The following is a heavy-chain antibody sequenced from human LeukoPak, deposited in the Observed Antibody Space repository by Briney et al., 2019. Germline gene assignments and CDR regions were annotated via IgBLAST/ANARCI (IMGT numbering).Heavy chain of an antibody. D-gene: IGHD6-19*01. J-gene: IGHJ4*02. Sequence: SETLSLTCAVYGGSFSGYYWSWIRQPPGKGLEWIGEINHSGSTNYNPSLKSRVTMSVDTSKNQFSLKLSSVTAADTAVYYCAGGLRYSSGWYSPLATTIGFDYWGQGTLVTVSS. CDR1: GGSFSGYY. V-gene: IGHV4-34*01. CDR2: INHSGST. CDR3: AGGLRYSSGWYSPLATTIGFDY.